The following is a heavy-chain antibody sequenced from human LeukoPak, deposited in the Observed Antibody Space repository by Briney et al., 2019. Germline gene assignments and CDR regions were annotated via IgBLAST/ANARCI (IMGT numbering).Heavy chain of an antibody. CDR2: IYPGDSDT. V-gene: IGHV5-51*01. D-gene: IGHD5-24*01. J-gene: IGHJ4*02. CDR1: GYRFTSYW. CDR3: ARHAVEMATMYFDY. Sequence: GESLKISCKGSGYRFTSYWIGWVRQMPGKGLEWMGIIYPGDSDTRYSPSFQGQVTISADKSISTAYLQRSSLKASDTAMYYCARHAVEMATMYFDYWGQGTLVTVSS.